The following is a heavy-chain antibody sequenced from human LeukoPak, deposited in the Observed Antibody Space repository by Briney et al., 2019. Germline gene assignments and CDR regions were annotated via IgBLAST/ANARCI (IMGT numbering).Heavy chain of an antibody. V-gene: IGHV3-74*03. D-gene: IGHD2-15*01. CDR2: ISGDGSTT. CDR3: ASTKSGAPILLYC. CDR1: GFSFSTKW. Sequence: GGSLRLSCAASGFSFSTKWMHWVRQVPGKGLLWVSRISGDGSTTLYPDSVMGRFTISRDNVENTLYLQMNTLRAEDTAVYFCASTKSGAPILLYCWGPGTLVTVSS. J-gene: IGHJ4*02.